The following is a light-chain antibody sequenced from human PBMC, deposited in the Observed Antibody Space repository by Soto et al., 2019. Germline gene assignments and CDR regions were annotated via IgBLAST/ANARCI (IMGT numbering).Light chain of an antibody. CDR1: QDISNF. CDR3: QQLYSFPLT. J-gene: IGKJ4*01. V-gene: IGKV1-9*01. Sequence: DIQLTQSPSFLAASIGDRVNITCRASQDISNFLAWYQQKPGRAPKLLMYDASTLQSGVPSRFSGSGSGTEFTLTISSLQPQDFATYYCQQLYSFPLTFGGGTKVEIK. CDR2: DAS.